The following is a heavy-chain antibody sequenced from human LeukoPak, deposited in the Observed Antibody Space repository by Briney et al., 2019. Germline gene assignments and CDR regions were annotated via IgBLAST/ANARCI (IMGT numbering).Heavy chain of an antibody. J-gene: IGHJ6*02. D-gene: IGHD5-12*01. Sequence: GGSLRLSCAASGFTFSSYAMHWVRQAPGKGLEWVAVISYDGSNKYYADSVKGRFTISRDNSKNTLYLQMNSLRAEDTAVYYCARDQSYDDYYYYGMDVWGQGTTVTVSS. CDR3: ARDQSYDDYYYYGMDV. V-gene: IGHV3-30*04. CDR2: ISYDGSNK. CDR1: GFTFSSYA.